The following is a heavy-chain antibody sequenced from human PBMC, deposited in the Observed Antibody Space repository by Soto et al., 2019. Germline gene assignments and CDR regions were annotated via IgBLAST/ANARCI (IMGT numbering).Heavy chain of an antibody. V-gene: IGHV4-31*03. Sequence: QVQLQESGPGLVKPSQTLSLTCTVSGGSISSGGYYWSWIRQHPGKGLEWIGYIYYSGSTYYNPSLQSRVTISVDTSKNQFSLKLSSVTAADTAVYYCARESVVAATGEDAFDIWGQGTMVTVSS. CDR1: GGSISSGGYY. D-gene: IGHD2-15*01. CDR2: IYYSGST. J-gene: IGHJ3*02. CDR3: ARESVVAATGEDAFDI.